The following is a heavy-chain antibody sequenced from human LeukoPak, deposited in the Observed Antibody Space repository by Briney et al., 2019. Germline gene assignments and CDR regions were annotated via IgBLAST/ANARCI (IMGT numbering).Heavy chain of an antibody. Sequence: SETLSLTCAVSGYSISSGYYWGWIRQPPGKGLEWIGSLYHSGSTYYNPPLKSRVTISVDTSKNQFSLKLTSVTAADTAVYYCARGGYSNGYYNYFMDVWGKGTTVTVSS. V-gene: IGHV4-38-2*01. CDR1: GYSISSGYY. D-gene: IGHD4-11*01. CDR2: LYHSGST. J-gene: IGHJ6*03. CDR3: ARGGYSNGYYNYFMDV.